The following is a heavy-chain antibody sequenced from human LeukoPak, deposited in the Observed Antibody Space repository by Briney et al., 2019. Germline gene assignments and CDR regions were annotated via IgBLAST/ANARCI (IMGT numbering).Heavy chain of an antibody. J-gene: IGHJ6*03. CDR1: GFTFSSYS. CDR3: ASWAGAHYYYYMDV. V-gene: IGHV3-21*01. D-gene: IGHD3-16*01. Sequence: AGGSLRLSCAASGFTFSSYSMNWVRQAPGKGLEWVSSISSSSSYIYYADSVKGRFTISRDNAKNSLYLQMNSLRAEDTAVYYCASWAGAHYYYYMDVWGKGTTVTVSS. CDR2: ISSSSSYI.